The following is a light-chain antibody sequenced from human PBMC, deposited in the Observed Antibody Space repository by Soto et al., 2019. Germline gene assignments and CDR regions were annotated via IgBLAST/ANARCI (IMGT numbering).Light chain of an antibody. CDR1: QSVSRS. Sequence: EIVLTQSPVTLSLSPGERATLSCRASQSVSRSLAWYQQKPGQAPRLLVYDASNRATGIPARFSGSGSGTDFTLTISSLGPEDFAVYFCQHRGNWPLTFGGGTKVEIK. V-gene: IGKV3-11*01. CDR3: QHRGNWPLT. CDR2: DAS. J-gene: IGKJ4*01.